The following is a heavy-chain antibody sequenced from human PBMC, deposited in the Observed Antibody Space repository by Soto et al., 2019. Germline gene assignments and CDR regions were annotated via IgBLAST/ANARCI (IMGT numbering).Heavy chain of an antibody. Sequence: QVPLVESGGGVVQPGRSLRLSCAASGFTFSSYAMHWVRQAPGKGLEWVAVISYDGSNKYYADSVKGRFTISRDNSKNTQYLQMNSLRAEDTAVYYCATRSSFGFGNSFFDYWGQGTLVTVSS. D-gene: IGHD6-6*01. CDR3: ATRSSFGFGNSFFDY. CDR1: GFTFSSYA. J-gene: IGHJ4*02. V-gene: IGHV3-30-3*01. CDR2: ISYDGSNK.